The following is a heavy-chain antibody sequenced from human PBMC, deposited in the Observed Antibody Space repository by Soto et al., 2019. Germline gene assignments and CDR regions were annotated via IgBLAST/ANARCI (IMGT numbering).Heavy chain of an antibody. J-gene: IGHJ5*02. D-gene: IGHD3-10*01. Sequence: PSETLSLTCAVSGYSIISGYYWGLIRHPPGKGLEWIGSIYHSGSTYYNPSLKSRVTISVDTSKNQFSLKLSSVTAADTAVYYCARDGYYGSGLNWFDPWGQGTLVTVSS. CDR1: GYSIISGYY. V-gene: IGHV4-38-2*02. CDR3: ARDGYYGSGLNWFDP. CDR2: IYHSGST.